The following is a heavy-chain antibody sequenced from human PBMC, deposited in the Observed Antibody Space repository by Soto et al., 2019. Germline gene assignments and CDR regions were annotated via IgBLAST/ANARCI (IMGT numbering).Heavy chain of an antibody. Sequence: PGGSLRLSCAASGFTFSRYYMNWVRQAPGKGLEWVSSISTTSTYTQYADSLKGRFTISRDNAKKLFYLQMDSLRAEDTAVYYCARDDGLSSTNVKAFDIWGQGTKVTVSS. V-gene: IGHV3-21*01. J-gene: IGHJ3*02. CDR3: ARDDGLSSTNVKAFDI. D-gene: IGHD2-2*01. CDR1: GFTFSRYY. CDR2: ISTTSTYT.